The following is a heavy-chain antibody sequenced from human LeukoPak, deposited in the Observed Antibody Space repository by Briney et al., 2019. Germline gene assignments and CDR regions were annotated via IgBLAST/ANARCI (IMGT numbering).Heavy chain of an antibody. CDR2: INHSGST. CDR3: ARGRRSSSWYPYYYYGMDV. V-gene: IGHV4-34*01. Sequence: PETLSLTCAHYGGSLSGYYSSWIRQPPGKGLEWMGEINHSGSTNYNPPPKSRVTIPVDTSKNQFSLKLSSVTAAGTAVYYCARGRRSSSWYPYYYYGMDVWGQGTTVTVSS. D-gene: IGHD6-13*01. J-gene: IGHJ6*02. CDR1: GGSLSGYY.